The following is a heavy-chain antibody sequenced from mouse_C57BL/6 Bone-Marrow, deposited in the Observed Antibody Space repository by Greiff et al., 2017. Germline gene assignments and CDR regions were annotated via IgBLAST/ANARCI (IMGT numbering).Heavy chain of an antibody. CDR3: ARGTTMVTTKGYYYAMDD. CDR1: GYTFTSYW. V-gene: IGHV1-55*01. D-gene: IGHD2-2*01. Sequence: QVQLKQPGAELVKPGASVKMSCKASGYTFTSYWITWVKQRPGQGLEWIGDIYPGSGSTNYNEKFKSKATLTVDTSSSTAYMQLSSLTSEDSAVYYCARGTTMVTTKGYYYAMDDWGQGTSVTVSS. J-gene: IGHJ4*01. CDR2: IYPGSGST.